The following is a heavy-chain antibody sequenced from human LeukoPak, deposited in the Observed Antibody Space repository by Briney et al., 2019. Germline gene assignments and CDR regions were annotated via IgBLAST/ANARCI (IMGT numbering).Heavy chain of an antibody. CDR3: ARYETPGGADAFDI. V-gene: IGHV1-69*13. Sequence: SVKVSCKASGGTFSSYAISWVRQAPGQGLEWMGGIIPIFGTANYAQKFQGRVTITADESTSTAYMELSSLRSEDTAVYYCARYETPGGADAFDIWGQGTMVTVSS. J-gene: IGHJ3*02. CDR1: GGTFSSYA. CDR2: IIPIFGTA. D-gene: IGHD2-21*01.